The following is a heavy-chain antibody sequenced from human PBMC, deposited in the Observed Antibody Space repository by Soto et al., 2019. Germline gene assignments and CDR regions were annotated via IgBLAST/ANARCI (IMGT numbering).Heavy chain of an antibody. CDR2: INHSGST. CDR3: PRGGLFGYYYYMDV. V-gene: IGHV4-34*01. D-gene: IGHD3-3*01. CDR1: GGSFSGYY. Sequence: QVQLQQWGAGLLKPSETLSLTCAVYGGSFSGYYWSWIRQPPGKGLEWIGEINHSGSTNYNPSLKSRVTISVDTSKNQFSLKLSSVTAADTAVYYCPRGGLFGYYYYMDVCGKGTTVTVSS. J-gene: IGHJ6*03.